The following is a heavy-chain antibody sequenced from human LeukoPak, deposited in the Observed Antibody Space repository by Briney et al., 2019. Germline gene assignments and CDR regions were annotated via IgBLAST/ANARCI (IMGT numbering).Heavy chain of an antibody. CDR1: GLTFSSDT. J-gene: IGHJ4*02. V-gene: IGHV3-21*01. CDR2: ITISSSDI. Sequence: GGSLRLSCSASGLTFSSDTINWGCHGPGKGLGWVLSITISSSDINYTDSAKGGLTISRANAKNTLYLHMNSLRAEDTAVYYCARDTGGSSSWSSYYYDSSGYCSFDYWGQGTLVTVSS. CDR3: ARDTGGSSSWSSYYYDSSGYCSFDY. D-gene: IGHD3-22*01.